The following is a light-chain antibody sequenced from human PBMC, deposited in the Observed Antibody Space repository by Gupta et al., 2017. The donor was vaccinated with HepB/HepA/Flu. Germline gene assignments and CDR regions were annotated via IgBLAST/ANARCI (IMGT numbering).Light chain of an antibody. CDR3: LLSYSDTRM. CDR2: DTN. CDR1: TGAVTSGHY. J-gene: IGLJ3*02. Sequence: QPVVTQEPSLTVSPGGTVTLTCGSSTGAVTSGHYPYWFQQKPGQAPRTLIYDTNNKHSWTPARFSGSLLGGKAALTLSGAQPEDEAEYYCLLSYSDTRMFSGGTKLTVL. V-gene: IGLV7-46*01.